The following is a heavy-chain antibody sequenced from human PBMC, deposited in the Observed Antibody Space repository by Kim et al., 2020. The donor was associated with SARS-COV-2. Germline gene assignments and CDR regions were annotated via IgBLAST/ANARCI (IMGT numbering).Heavy chain of an antibody. V-gene: IGHV7-4-1*02. CDR1: GYTFTNNA. J-gene: IGHJ4*02. CDR2: INTDTGNP. CDR3: ARVIWGTYRYTDY. D-gene: IGHD3-16*02. Sequence: SVKVSCKASGYTFTNNAISWVRQAPGQGLEWMGWINTDTGNPTYAQAFTRRFVFSVDTSVTTAYLQISSLEAEDTALYYCARVIWGTYRYTDYWGQGSL.